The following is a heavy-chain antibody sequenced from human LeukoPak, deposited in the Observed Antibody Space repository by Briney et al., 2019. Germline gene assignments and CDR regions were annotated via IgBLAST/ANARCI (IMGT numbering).Heavy chain of an antibody. CDR1: GYTFTGYY. D-gene: IGHD3-3*01. J-gene: IGHJ5*02. CDR3: ARSDFWSGYYTTYNWFDP. V-gene: IGHV1-2*06. CDR2: INPNSGGT. Sequence: ASVKVSCKASGYTFTGYYMHWVRQAPGQGLEWMGRINPNSGGTNCAQKFQGRVTMTRDTSISTAYMELSRLRSDDTAVYYCARSDFWSGYYTTYNWFDPWGQGTLVTVFS.